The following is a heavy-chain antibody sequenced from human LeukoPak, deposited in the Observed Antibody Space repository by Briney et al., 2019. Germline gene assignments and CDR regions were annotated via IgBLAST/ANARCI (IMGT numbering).Heavy chain of an antibody. CDR2: IRVSDGYT. D-gene: IGHD1-26*01. CDR1: GFTFYNYA. Sequence: GGSLRLSCAASGFTFYNYAMTWVRQAPGKGLEWVSAIRVSDGYTYYADSVQGRFIISRDKSKNTVSLQMNSLTGDDTALYYCARVAGSYSIRPFDFWGQGTVVIVSS. CDR3: ARVAGSYSIRPFDF. J-gene: IGHJ4*02. V-gene: IGHV3-23*01.